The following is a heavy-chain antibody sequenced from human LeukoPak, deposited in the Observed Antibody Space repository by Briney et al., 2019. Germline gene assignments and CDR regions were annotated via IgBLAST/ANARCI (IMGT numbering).Heavy chain of an antibody. D-gene: IGHD5-18*01. CDR3: AREVDTAMATDY. Sequence: ASVNVSFKASGYTFTVYYMHWVRQAPGQGLEGMGWINPNSGGTNYAQKFQGRVTMTRDTSISTAYMELSRLRSDDTAVYYCAREVDTAMATDYWGQGTLVTVSS. CDR2: INPNSGGT. J-gene: IGHJ4*02. CDR1: GYTFTVYY. V-gene: IGHV1-2*02.